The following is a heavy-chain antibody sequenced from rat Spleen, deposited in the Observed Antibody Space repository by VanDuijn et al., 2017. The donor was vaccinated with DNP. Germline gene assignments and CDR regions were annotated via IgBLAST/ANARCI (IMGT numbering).Heavy chain of an antibody. J-gene: IGHJ2*01. CDR2: ISTGGGNT. V-gene: IGHV5-46*01. Sequence: EVQLVESRGGLVQPGRSMNLSCEASGFTFGNFPMAWVRQAPTKGLEWVATISTGGGNTYYQDSVKGRFTISRDNAKGTLYLQMNSLRSEDTATYYCVTRGMYGGYDHWGQGVMVTVSS. CDR3: VTRGMYGGYDH. CDR1: GFTFGNFP. D-gene: IGHD1-11*01.